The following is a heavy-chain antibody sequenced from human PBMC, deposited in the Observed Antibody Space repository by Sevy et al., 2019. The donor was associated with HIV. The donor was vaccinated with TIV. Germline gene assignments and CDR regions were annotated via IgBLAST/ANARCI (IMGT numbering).Heavy chain of an antibody. CDR2: MNPNSGNT. CDR1: GYTFTSYD. J-gene: IGHJ6*02. Sequence: ASVKVSCKASGYTFTSYDINWVRQATGQGLEWMGWMNPNSGNTGYTQKFQGRVTMTRNTSISTAYMELSSLRSEDTAVYYCASGSSGRWFGEFGDSDGMDLWGQGTTVTVSS. V-gene: IGHV1-8*01. D-gene: IGHD3-10*01. CDR3: ASGSSGRWFGEFGDSDGMDL.